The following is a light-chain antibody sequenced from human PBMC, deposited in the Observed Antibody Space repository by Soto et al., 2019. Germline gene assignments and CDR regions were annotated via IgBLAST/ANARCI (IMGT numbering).Light chain of an antibody. Sequence: DIQMTQSPSSLSASVGDSVTITCRASQIILDYLNWYQQKPGKAPKLLIYAASNLQSGVPSRFSGSGSGSDFTLTISSLQPEDFASYYCQQSYLTPITFGQGTRLEIK. CDR1: QIILDY. CDR3: QQSYLTPIT. V-gene: IGKV1-39*01. J-gene: IGKJ5*01. CDR2: AAS.